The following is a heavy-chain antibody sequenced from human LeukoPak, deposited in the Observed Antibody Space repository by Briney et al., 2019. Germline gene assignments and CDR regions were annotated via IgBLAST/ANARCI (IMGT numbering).Heavy chain of an antibody. J-gene: IGHJ5*02. CDR2: ISWNSGSI. V-gene: IGHV3-9*01. CDR1: GFTFDDYA. Sequence: TGRSLRLSCAASGFTFDDYAMHWVRQAPGKGLEWVSGISWNSGSIGYADSVKGRFTISRDNAKNSLYLQMNSLRTEDTALYYCAKGDYDILTGLGGLDPWGQGTLVTVSS. D-gene: IGHD3-9*01. CDR3: AKGDYDILTGLGGLDP.